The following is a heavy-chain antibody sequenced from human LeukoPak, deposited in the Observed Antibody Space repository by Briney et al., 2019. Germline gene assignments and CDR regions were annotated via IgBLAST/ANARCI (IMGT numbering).Heavy chain of an antibody. V-gene: IGHV1-46*01. CDR2: INPSGGST. J-gene: IGHJ6*03. CDR3: ARDESSRLFGDYPYHTDYMDV. D-gene: IGHD4-17*01. CDR1: GYTFTSYY. Sequence: ASVKVSCKASGYTFTSYYMHWVRQAPGQGLEWMGIINPSGGSTSYAQKFQGRVTMTRDTSTSTVYMELSSLRSEDTAVYYCARDESSRLFGDYPYHTDYMDVWGKGTTVNVSS.